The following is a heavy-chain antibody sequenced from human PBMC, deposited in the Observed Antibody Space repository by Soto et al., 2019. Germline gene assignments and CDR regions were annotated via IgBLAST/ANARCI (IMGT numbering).Heavy chain of an antibody. CDR2: IIPIFGTA. CDR3: ARDRVVVAATSYNWFDP. Sequence: QVQLVQSGAEVKKPGSSVKVSCKASGGTFSSYAISWVRQAPGQGLEWMGGIIPIFGTANYAQKFQGRVTITADESTSTADRELSSLRSEDTAVYYCARDRVVVAATSYNWFDPWGQGTLVTVSS. CDR1: GGTFSSYA. J-gene: IGHJ5*02. D-gene: IGHD2-15*01. V-gene: IGHV1-69*12.